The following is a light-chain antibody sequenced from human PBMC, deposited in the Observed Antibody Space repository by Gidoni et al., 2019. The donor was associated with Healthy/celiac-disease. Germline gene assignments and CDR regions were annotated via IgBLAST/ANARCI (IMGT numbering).Light chain of an antibody. CDR3: QSYDSSLSGFLV. V-gene: IGLV1-40*01. CDR1: SSNIGAGYD. CDR2: GNS. J-gene: IGLJ3*02. Sequence: QSVLTQPPSLSGAPGQSVTISCTGSSSNIGAGYDVHWYQQLPGTAPKLLIYGNSNRPSGVPDRFSGSKSGTSASLAITGLQAEDEADYYCQSYDSSLSGFLVFGGGTKLTVL.